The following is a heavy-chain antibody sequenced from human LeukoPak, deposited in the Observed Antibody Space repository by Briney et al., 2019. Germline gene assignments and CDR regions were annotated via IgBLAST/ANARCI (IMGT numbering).Heavy chain of an antibody. CDR1: AGSISTYY. D-gene: IGHD3-10*01. CDR3: ARWPGDVTRAFDI. Sequence: PSETLSLACTVSAGSISTYYWSWIRQPPGKGLEWIAYIDYSGNTNYNPSLKSRVTISIDMVKTQFSLNLSSVTAADTAAYYCARWPGDVTRAFDIWGQGTMVTVSS. V-gene: IGHV4-59*01. CDR2: IDYSGNT. J-gene: IGHJ3*02.